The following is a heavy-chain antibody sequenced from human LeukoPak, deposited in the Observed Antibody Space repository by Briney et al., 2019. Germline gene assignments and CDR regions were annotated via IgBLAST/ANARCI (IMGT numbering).Heavy chain of an antibody. D-gene: IGHD3-10*01. CDR1: VYTFTSYG. J-gene: IGHJ4*02. CDR3: ARGRFGELLFDN. Sequence: GASVKVSCKASVYTFTSYGISWVRQAPGQGLEWMGWISTYNGNTNYAQNLQGRVTMTTDTSTSTAYMELRSLRSDDTAVYYCARGRFGELLFDNWGQGILVTVSS. V-gene: IGHV1-18*01. CDR2: ISTYNGNT.